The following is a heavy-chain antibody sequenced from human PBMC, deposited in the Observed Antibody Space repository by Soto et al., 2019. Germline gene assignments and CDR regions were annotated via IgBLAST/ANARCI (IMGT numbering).Heavy chain of an antibody. J-gene: IGHJ4*01. CDR1: GYSISSGSY. CDR2: IYHGGTT. V-gene: IGHV4-38-2*02. Sequence: SETLSLTCTVSGYSISSGSYWGWIRQPPGKGPDWIASIYHGGTTFYTRSLNSRVTVSEDKFYTQFSLRLRSVTAADSAVYSCAKAHVRVVAGSTLDYWGHGTLVTVSS. D-gene: IGHD6-19*01. CDR3: AKAHVRVVAGSTLDY.